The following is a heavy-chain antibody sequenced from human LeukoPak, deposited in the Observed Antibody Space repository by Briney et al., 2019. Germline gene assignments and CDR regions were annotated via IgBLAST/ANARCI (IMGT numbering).Heavy chain of an antibody. CDR1: GYTLTELS. D-gene: IGHD6-13*01. V-gene: IGHV1-24*01. Sequence: GASVKVSCKVSGYTLTELSMHWVRQAPGKGLEWMGGFDPEDGETIYAQKFQGRVTMTEDTSTDTAYMELSSLRSEDTAVYYCATGDAYSSSWPHWGQGTLVTVSS. J-gene: IGHJ4*02. CDR2: FDPEDGET. CDR3: ATGDAYSSSWPH.